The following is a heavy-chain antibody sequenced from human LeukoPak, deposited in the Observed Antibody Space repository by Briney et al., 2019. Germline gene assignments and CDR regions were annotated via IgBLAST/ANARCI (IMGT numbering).Heavy chain of an antibody. CDR1: GYSFSNYG. V-gene: IGHV1-18*01. CDR3: ARAIPDTSMVIGYYYYYMDV. CDR2: ITTYNGNT. J-gene: IGHJ6*03. Sequence: GASVMVSCKASGYSFSNYGITCVRQAPGQGLEGLGWITTYNGNTNYAKKFQGRVTMTTDTSTNTAYMALRSLRSDDTAVYYCARAIPDTSMVIGYYYYYMDVWGKGTTVTVSS. D-gene: IGHD5-18*01.